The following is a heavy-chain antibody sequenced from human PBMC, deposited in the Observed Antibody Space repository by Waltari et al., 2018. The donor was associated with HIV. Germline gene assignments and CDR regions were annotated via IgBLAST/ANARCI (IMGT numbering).Heavy chain of an antibody. CDR3: AKGTLNPLTTDY. CDR1: GFPFSSYA. CDR2: IFGDGGST. D-gene: IGHD4-17*01. Sequence: EVQLLESGGGLVQPGGSLRLSCAGSGFPFSSYAMTWVRQAPGKGLEWVSAIFGDGGSTFYADSVKGRFTISRDNSKNTLYLQMNSLRAEDTAVYYCAKGTLNPLTTDYWGQGTLVTVSS. V-gene: IGHV3-23*01. J-gene: IGHJ4*02.